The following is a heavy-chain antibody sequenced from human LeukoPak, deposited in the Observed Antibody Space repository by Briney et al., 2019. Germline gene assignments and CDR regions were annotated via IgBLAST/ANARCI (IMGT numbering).Heavy chain of an antibody. J-gene: IGHJ6*02. V-gene: IGHV3-66*01. D-gene: IGHD2-15*01. CDR3: ARDLVVVAATRNYYYYGMDV. CDR2: IYSGGST. Sequence: GGSLRLSCAASGFTVSSNYMSWVRQAPGKGLEWVSAIYSGGSTYYADSVKGRFTISRDNSKNTLYLQMNSLRAEDTAVYYCARDLVVVAATRNYYYYGMDVWGQGTTVTVSS. CDR1: GFTVSSNY.